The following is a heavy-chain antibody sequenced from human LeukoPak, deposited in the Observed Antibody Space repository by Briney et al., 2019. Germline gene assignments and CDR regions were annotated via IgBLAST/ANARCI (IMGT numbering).Heavy chain of an antibody. CDR2: TYNSGST. J-gene: IGHJ6*02. Sequence: AETLSLTCTVSGGSISIYYWSWIRQPPGKGLEWIGYTYNSGSTNYNPSLKSRVTISVDTSKNQFSLKLSSVTAADTAVYYCAREGVGYCSGGSCYGMDVWGQGTTVTVSS. D-gene: IGHD2-15*01. CDR1: GGSISIYY. CDR3: AREGVGYCSGGSCYGMDV. V-gene: IGHV4-59*12.